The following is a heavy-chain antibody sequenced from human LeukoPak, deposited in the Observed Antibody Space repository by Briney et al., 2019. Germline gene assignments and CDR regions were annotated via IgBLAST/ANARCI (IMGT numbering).Heavy chain of an antibody. CDR3: ARVWSGNYYEDRGAFDI. D-gene: IGHD3-22*01. CDR1: SGSISSSSYY. V-gene: IGHV4-39*07. CDR2: IHYTGNT. J-gene: IGHJ3*02. Sequence: SETLSLTCTVSSGSISSSSYYWGWIRQPPGKGLEWIGSIHYTGNTYNNPSLKSRVTISVDTSKNQFSLKLTSVTAADTAVYLCARVWSGNYYEDRGAFDIWGHGTMVTVSS.